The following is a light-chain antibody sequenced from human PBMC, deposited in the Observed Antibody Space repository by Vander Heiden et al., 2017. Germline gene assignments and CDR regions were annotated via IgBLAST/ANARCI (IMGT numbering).Light chain of an antibody. Sequence: DIQMTQSPSSLSASVGDRVTITCRASQGISNYLAWYQQKPGKGPKLLIYAASTLQSGVPSRFGGSGYGTDFTLTISSRQPEDVAPYYCQKYNSAPWGLFGHGTKVDIK. J-gene: IGKJ3*01. CDR3: QKYNSAPWGL. V-gene: IGKV1-27*01. CDR2: AAS. CDR1: QGISNY.